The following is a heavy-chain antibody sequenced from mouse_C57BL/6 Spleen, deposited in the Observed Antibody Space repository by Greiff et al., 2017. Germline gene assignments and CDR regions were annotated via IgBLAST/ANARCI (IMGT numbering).Heavy chain of an antibody. D-gene: IGHD1-1*02. V-gene: IGHV7-3*01. CDR3: ARYYDAMDY. CDR1: GFTFTDYY. J-gene: IGHJ4*01. CDR2: IRNKANGYTT. Sequence: EVKVVESGGGLVQPGGSLSLSCAASGFTFTDYYMSWVRQPPGKALEWLGFIRNKANGYTTEYSESVKGRFTISRDNSQSILYLQMIALRAEYSATYYCARYYDAMDYWGQGTSVTVSS.